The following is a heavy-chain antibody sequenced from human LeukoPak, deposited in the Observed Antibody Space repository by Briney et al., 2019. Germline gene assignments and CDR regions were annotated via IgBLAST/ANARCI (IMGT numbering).Heavy chain of an antibody. V-gene: IGHV4-34*01. CDR3: ARLVYSSSWYGNWFDP. J-gene: IGHJ5*02. CDR1: DDSITMYY. CDR2: INHSGSA. Sequence: SETLSLTCTVSDDSITMYYWSWIRQPPGKGLEWIGEINHSGSANYNPSLKSRVTISVDTSKNQFSLKLSSVTAADTAVYYCARLVYSSSWYGNWFDPWGQGTLVTVSS. D-gene: IGHD6-13*01.